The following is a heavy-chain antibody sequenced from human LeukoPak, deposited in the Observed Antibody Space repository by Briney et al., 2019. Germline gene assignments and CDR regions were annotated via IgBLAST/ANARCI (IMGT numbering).Heavy chain of an antibody. D-gene: IGHD7-27*01. CDR2: ISSSSSYI. CDR1: GFTFSSYS. J-gene: IGHJ4*02. CDR3: AKDLNDWGQPTKADY. V-gene: IGHV3-21*01. Sequence: GGSLRLSCAASGFTFSSYSMNWVRQAPGKGLEWVSSISSSSSYIYYADSVKGRFTISRDNAKNSLYLQMNSLRAEDTAVYYCAKDLNDWGQPTKADYWGQGTLVTVSS.